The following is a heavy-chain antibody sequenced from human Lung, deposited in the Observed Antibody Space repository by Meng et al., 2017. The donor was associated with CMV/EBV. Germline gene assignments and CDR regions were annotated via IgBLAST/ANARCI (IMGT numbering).Heavy chain of an antibody. Sequence: ASXXVSXKASGYTFNNFGISWVRQATGQGLEWMGWISPYIGNTNYAQKFQGRVTMTTDTPTRTAYMDLSSLRSDDTAVYYCARADNGVHVVMNYGMDFWGQGTXVTVSS. J-gene: IGHJ6*02. D-gene: IGHD2-8*01. CDR1: GYTFNNFG. V-gene: IGHV1-18*04. CDR2: ISPYIGNT. CDR3: ARADNGVHVVMNYGMDF.